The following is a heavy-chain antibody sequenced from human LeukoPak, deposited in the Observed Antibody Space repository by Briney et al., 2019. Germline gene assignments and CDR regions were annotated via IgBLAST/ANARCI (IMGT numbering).Heavy chain of an antibody. Sequence: GGSLRLSCAASGFTFSDYYMSWIRQAPGKGLEWVSYISSSGSTIYYADSVKGRFTISRDNAKNSLYLQMNSLRAEDTAVYYCAAYDFWSGRHFDYWGQGTPVTVSS. V-gene: IGHV3-11*04. CDR3: AAYDFWSGRHFDY. D-gene: IGHD3-3*01. CDR2: ISSSGSTI. CDR1: GFTFSDYY. J-gene: IGHJ4*02.